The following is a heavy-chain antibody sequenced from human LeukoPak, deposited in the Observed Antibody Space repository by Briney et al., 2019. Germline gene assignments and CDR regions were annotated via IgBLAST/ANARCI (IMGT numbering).Heavy chain of an antibody. D-gene: IGHD3-9*01. CDR3: ARARYYDILTGYYPYFDY. CDR2: INHSGST. Sequence: PSETLSLTCNVSGGSFSGYYWTWIRQPPGKGLEWIGEINHSGSTNYNPALKSRVTISLDTSKNQFSLKLSSVTAADTAVYYCARARYYDILTGYYPYFDYWGQGTLVTVSS. J-gene: IGHJ4*02. V-gene: IGHV4-34*01. CDR1: GGSFSGYY.